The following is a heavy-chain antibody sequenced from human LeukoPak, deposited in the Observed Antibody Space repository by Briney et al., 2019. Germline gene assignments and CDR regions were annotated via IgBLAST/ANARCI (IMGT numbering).Heavy chain of an antibody. CDR2: INPKSGGT. CDR1: GYTVTGYY. CDR3: ARGRYYGSGSFRYYFDY. J-gene: IGHJ4*02. Sequence: ASVKVSCKASGYTVTGYYMHWVRQAPGQGLEWMGWINPKSGGTNYAQKFQGRVTMTRDTSISTAYMELSRLRSDDTAVYYCARGRYYGSGSFRYYFDYWGQGTLVTVSS. D-gene: IGHD3-10*01. V-gene: IGHV1-2*02.